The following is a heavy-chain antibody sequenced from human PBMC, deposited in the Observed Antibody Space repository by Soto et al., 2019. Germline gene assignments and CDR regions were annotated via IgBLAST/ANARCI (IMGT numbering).Heavy chain of an antibody. J-gene: IGHJ4*02. Sequence: EVQLVESGGGLVKPGGSLRLSCAASGFTFSSYSMNWVRQAPGKGLEWVSSISSSSSYIYYANSVKCRFTISRDNAKNSLYLQMNSLRAEDTAVYYCARWDDIGLLDYWGQGTLVTVSS. CDR3: ARWDDIGLLDY. D-gene: IGHD2-15*01. CDR2: ISSSSSYI. V-gene: IGHV3-21*01. CDR1: GFTFSSYS.